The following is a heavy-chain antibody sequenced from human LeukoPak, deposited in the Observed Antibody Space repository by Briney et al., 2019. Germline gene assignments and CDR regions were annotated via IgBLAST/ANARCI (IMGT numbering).Heavy chain of an antibody. V-gene: IGHV3-53*01. J-gene: IGHJ4*02. D-gene: IGHD6-13*01. CDR3: AREAIAAAATYDY. CDR2: IYSGGST. CDR1: GFSFTTYW. Sequence: GGSLRLSCGASGFSFTTYWMSWVRQAPGKGLEWVSVIYSGGSTYYADSVKGRFTISRDNSKNTLYLQMNSLRAEDTAVYYCAREAIAAAATYDYWGQGTLVTVSS.